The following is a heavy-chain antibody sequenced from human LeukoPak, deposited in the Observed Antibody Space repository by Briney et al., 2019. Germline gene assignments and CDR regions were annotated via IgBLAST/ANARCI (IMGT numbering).Heavy chain of an antibody. Sequence: PGGSLRLSCAASGFTFSSYDMHWVRQATGKGLEWVSAIGTAGEIYYPGSVKGRFTISRENAKNSLYLQMNSLRAGDTAVYYCARAGYSSTWYSRYFDLWGRGTLVTVSS. D-gene: IGHD6-13*01. J-gene: IGHJ2*01. CDR3: ARAGYSSTWYSRYFDL. CDR2: IGTAGEI. CDR1: GFTFSSYD. V-gene: IGHV3-13*01.